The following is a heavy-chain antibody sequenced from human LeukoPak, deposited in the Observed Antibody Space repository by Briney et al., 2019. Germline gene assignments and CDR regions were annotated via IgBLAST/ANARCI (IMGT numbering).Heavy chain of an antibody. Sequence: PGRSLRLSCAASGFTFDDYAMHWVRQAPGKGLEWVSSIRSSSSYIYYADSVKGRFTISRDNAKNSLYLQMNSLRAEDTAVYYCAKDQYNSNAFDIWGQGTMVTVSS. CDR1: GFTFDDYA. CDR3: AKDQYNSNAFDI. CDR2: IRSSSSYI. V-gene: IGHV3-21*01. J-gene: IGHJ3*02. D-gene: IGHD6-13*01.